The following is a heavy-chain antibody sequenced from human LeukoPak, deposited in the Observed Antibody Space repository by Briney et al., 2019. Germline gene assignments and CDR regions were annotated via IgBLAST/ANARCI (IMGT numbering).Heavy chain of an antibody. J-gene: IGHJ4*02. CDR2: ISWNSGSM. CDR3: AKDFYYGSGSQISFDY. Sequence: PGGSLRLSCAASGFTFDDYAMPWVRQAPGKGLEWVSGISWNSGSMGYADSVKGRFTISRDNAKNSLYLQMNSLRAEDTALYYCAKDFYYGSGSQISFDYWGQGTLVTVSS. D-gene: IGHD3-10*01. CDR1: GFTFDDYA. V-gene: IGHV3-9*01.